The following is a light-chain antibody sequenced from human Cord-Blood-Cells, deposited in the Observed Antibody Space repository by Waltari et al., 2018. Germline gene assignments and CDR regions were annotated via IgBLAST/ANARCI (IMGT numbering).Light chain of an antibody. J-gene: IGLJ1*01. CDR3: SSYTSSSTYV. Sequence: QSALTQPASVSGAPGQSITIPCTGTSSDVGGYNYVSWYQQHPGKAPKLMIYDVSKRPSGVSNRFSGSKSGTPASLTLSGLQAEDEADYYCSSYTSSSTYVFGTGTKVTVL. CDR1: SSDVGGYNY. V-gene: IGLV2-14*01. CDR2: DVS.